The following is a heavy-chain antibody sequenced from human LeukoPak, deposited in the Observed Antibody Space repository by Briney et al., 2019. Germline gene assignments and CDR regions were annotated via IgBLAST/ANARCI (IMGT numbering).Heavy chain of an antibody. D-gene: IGHD4-17*01. Sequence: PGWSLGLASSPSGFTVSSNYMSWVREAPRKGLEWVSVIYSGGSTYYADSVKGRFTISRDNSKNTLYLQMNSLRAEDTAVYYCARVSGNDYGDYARYFDYWGQGTLVTVSS. V-gene: IGHV3-53*01. CDR3: ARVSGNDYGDYARYFDY. J-gene: IGHJ4*02. CDR2: IYSGGST. CDR1: GFTVSSNY.